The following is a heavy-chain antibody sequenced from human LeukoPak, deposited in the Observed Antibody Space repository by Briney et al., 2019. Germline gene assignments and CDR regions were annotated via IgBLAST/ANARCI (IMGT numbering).Heavy chain of an antibody. CDR2: INYSGST. Sequence: SETLSLTCAVYGGSFSGYYWSWIRQPPGKGLEWIGEINYSGSTNYNPSLKSRVTISVDTSKNQFSLKLSSVTAADTAVYYCPRDILTGYYGHYYYYMDVWGKGTTVTISS. J-gene: IGHJ6*03. V-gene: IGHV4-34*01. CDR1: GGSFSGYY. CDR3: PRDILTGYYGHYYYYMDV. D-gene: IGHD3-9*01.